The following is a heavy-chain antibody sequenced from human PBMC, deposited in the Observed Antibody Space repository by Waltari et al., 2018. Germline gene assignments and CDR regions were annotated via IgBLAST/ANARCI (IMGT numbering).Heavy chain of an antibody. CDR1: GFSFRSSS. CDR2: ITGSGDLI. Sequence: EVQLVESGGGLVTPVGSLTLSCAASGFSFRSSSMNWVREAPVKGREWIASITGSGDLICYADSVKGRVTISRDNAKNSLFLQVNSLRAEDTGIYYCARNGVGYEYYYMDVWGKGTAVTVSS. V-gene: IGHV3-21*01. CDR3: ARNGVGYEYYYMDV. J-gene: IGHJ6*03. D-gene: IGHD2-8*01.